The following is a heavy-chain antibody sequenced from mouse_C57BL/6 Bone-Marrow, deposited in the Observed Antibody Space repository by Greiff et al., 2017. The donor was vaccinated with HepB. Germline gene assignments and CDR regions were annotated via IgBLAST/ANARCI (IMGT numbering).Heavy chain of an antibody. CDR1: GFSLTSYG. D-gene: IGHD2-14*01. CDR2: IWGVGST. CDR3: ATIRYHGAY. J-gene: IGHJ3*01. V-gene: IGHV2-6*01. Sequence: VNVVESGPGLVAPSQSLSITCTVSGFSLTSYGVDWVRQSPGKGLEWLGVIWGVGSTNYNSAFKSRLSISKDNSKSQVFLKMNSLQTDDTAMYYCATIRYHGAYWGQGTLVTVSA.